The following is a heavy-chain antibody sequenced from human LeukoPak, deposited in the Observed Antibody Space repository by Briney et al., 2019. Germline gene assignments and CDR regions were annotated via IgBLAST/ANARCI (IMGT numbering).Heavy chain of an antibody. CDR1: GGSISSYY. Sequence: SETLSLTCAVSGGSISSYYWSWIRQPPGKGLEWIANIHYSGNTNHNPSLKSRVTISVDTSKNQFSLKLSSVTAADTAVYYCARGATANSGLFDYWGQGTQVTVSS. V-gene: IGHV4-59*01. D-gene: IGHD1-1*01. CDR2: IHYSGNT. CDR3: ARGATANSGLFDY. J-gene: IGHJ4*02.